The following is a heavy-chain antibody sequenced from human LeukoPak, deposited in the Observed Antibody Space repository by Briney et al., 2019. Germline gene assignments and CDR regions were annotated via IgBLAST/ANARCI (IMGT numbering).Heavy chain of an antibody. CDR1: GFSFSSYA. D-gene: IGHD4-17*01. CDR3: ARAPTTVTDFDY. V-gene: IGHV3-23*01. CDR2: ISGNGGNT. Sequence: GGSLRLSCAASGFSFSSYAMSWVRQAPGKGLEWVSVISGNGGNTYYADSVKGRLTISRDNSKNTLYLQMNSLRAEDTAVYYCARAPTTVTDFDYWGQGTLVTVSS. J-gene: IGHJ4*02.